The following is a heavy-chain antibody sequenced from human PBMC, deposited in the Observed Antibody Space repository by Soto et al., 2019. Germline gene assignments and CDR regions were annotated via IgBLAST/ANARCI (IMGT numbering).Heavy chain of an antibody. CDR2: IMPFFGSG. Sequence: SVKVSCKALRGTFTNYAFSWVRQAPGQGLEWMGGIMPFFGSGNYAQKFQGRINITADESTSSVYLELTSLRSEDTAVYYCARDRAGYYSHFVYWGQGTLLTVSS. D-gene: IGHD3-22*01. CDR3: ARDRAGYYSHFVY. V-gene: IGHV1-69*13. CDR1: RGTFTNYA. J-gene: IGHJ4*02.